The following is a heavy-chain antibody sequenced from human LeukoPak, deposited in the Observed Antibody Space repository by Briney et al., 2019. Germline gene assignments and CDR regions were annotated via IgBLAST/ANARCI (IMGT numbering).Heavy chain of an antibody. D-gene: IGHD2-15*01. CDR2: IYYSGST. Sequence: SETLSLTCTVSGGSISSYYWSWIRQPPGKGLEWIGCIYYSGSTNYNPSFKSRVTISVDTSKNQFSLKLSSVTAADTAVYYCARGYCSGGSCPNFDYWGQGTLVTVSS. V-gene: IGHV4-59*01. CDR3: ARGYCSGGSCPNFDY. J-gene: IGHJ4*02. CDR1: GGSISSYY.